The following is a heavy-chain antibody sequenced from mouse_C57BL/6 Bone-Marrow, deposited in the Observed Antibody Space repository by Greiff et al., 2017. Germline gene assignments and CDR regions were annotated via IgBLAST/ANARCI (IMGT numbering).Heavy chain of an antibody. V-gene: IGHV5-6*02. Sequence: DVMLVESGGDLVKPGGSLKLSCAASGFTFSSYGMSWVRQTPDKRLEWVATISSGGSYTYYPDSVKGRFTISRDNAKNTRYLQMSSLKSEDTAMYYCARQRNFAMDYWGQGTSGTVSS. CDR3: ARQRNFAMDY. CDR1: GFTFSSYG. J-gene: IGHJ4*01. CDR2: ISSGGSYT.